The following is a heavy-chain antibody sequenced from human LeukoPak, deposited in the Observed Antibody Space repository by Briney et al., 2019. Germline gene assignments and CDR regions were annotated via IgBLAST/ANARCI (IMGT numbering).Heavy chain of an antibody. CDR1: GGSISSGDYY. D-gene: IGHD2-2*01. CDR3: ARVPRPQYCSSTSCHSGWFDP. J-gene: IGHJ5*02. V-gene: IGHV4-30-4*08. CDR2: IYYSGST. Sequence: SETLSLTCTVSGGSISSGDYYWGWIRQPPGKGLEWIGYIYYSGSTYYNPSLKSRVTISVDTSKNQFSLKLSSVTAADTAVYYCARVPRPQYCSSTSCHSGWFDPWGQGTLVTVSS.